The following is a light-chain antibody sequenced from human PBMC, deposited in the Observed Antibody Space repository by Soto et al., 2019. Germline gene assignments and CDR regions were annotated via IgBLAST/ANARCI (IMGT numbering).Light chain of an antibody. J-gene: IGLJ1*01. CDR3: SSYTTSSILYV. Sequence: QSALTQPASVSGSPGQSITISCTGTSSDVGGYNYVSWYQQHQGKAPKLIIYEVTNRPSGISNRLSGSKSGKTASLTISGLQAEDEADFYCSSYTTSSILYVFVTGSKVTV. V-gene: IGLV2-14*01. CDR2: EVT. CDR1: SSDVGGYNY.